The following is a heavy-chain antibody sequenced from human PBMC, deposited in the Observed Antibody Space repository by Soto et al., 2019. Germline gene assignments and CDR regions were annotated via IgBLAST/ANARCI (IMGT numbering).Heavy chain of an antibody. J-gene: IGHJ4*02. CDR2: MNSFSGGS. Sequence: QVQLVQSGAELKRPGASVKVSCTTSGYKFADYNMNWVRQATGRGLEWLGYMNSFSGGSDFAPKFQDRLTLTKNTSISTAYLELTTLRDDDTAVYYCARGIAFQRTGNSDFWGQGTPVTVSS. CDR3: ARGIAFQRTGNSDF. D-gene: IGHD2-21*01. CDR1: GYKFADYN. V-gene: IGHV1-8*02.